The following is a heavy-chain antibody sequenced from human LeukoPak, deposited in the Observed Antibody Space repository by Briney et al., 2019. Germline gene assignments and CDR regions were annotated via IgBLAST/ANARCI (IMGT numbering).Heavy chain of an antibody. J-gene: IGHJ5*02. Sequence: SETLSLTCTVSGGSINSYYWSWIRQPPGKGLEWIGYIYHSGSTYYNPSLKSRVTISVDRSKNQFSLKLSSVTAADTVVYYCARERAYPTVTTGWFDPWGQGTLVTVSS. V-gene: IGHV4-59*12. CDR2: IYHSGST. CDR3: ARERAYPTVTTGWFDP. CDR1: GGSINSYY. D-gene: IGHD4-11*01.